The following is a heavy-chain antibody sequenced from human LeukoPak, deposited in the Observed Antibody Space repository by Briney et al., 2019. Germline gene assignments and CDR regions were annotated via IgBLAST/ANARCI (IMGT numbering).Heavy chain of an antibody. J-gene: IGHJ4*02. V-gene: IGHV4-59*08. CDR3: ARHGPHTYYYDGGTDYFDY. CDR1: GGSISSYY. Sequence: SETLSLTCTVSGGSISSYYWSWIRQPPGKGLGWIGYIYYSGSTNYNPSLKSRVTISVDTSKNQFSLKLSSMTAADTAVYYCARHGPHTYYYDGGTDYFDYWGQGTLVTVSS. D-gene: IGHD3-22*01. CDR2: IYYSGST.